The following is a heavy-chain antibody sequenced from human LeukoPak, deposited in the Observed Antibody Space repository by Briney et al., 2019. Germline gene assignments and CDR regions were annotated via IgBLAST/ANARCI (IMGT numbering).Heavy chain of an antibody. D-gene: IGHD6-19*01. J-gene: IGHJ4*02. Sequence: PGGSLRLSCAASVFTFSSYGMHWVRQAPGKGLEWVAFIRYDGSNKYYADSVKGRFTISRDNSKNTLYLQMNSLRAEDTAVYYCAKDREWLARSGYFDYWGQGTLVTVSS. CDR2: IRYDGSNK. CDR1: VFTFSSYG. CDR3: AKDREWLARSGYFDY. V-gene: IGHV3-30*02.